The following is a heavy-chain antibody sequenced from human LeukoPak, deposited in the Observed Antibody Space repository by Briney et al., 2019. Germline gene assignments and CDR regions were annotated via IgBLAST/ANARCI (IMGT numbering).Heavy chain of an antibody. CDR3: AKGGGWTTFDY. D-gene: IGHD6-19*01. V-gene: IGHV4-38-2*01. Sequence: KPSETLSLTCGVSGYSISSGYYWGWIRQPPGKGLEWIGSIYHSGSTYYNRSLKSRVTISVDTSKNQFSLKLSSVTAADTAVYYCAKGGGWTTFDYWGQGTLVTVSS. CDR2: IYHSGST. J-gene: IGHJ4*02. CDR1: GYSISSGYY.